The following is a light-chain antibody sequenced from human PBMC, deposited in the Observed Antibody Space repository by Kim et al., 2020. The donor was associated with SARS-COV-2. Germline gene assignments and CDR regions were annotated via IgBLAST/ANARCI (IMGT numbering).Light chain of an antibody. Sequence: IMSGTGRRTNIASNPINRYRQVPGTATKRLISSNSDRPSGVPDRITASKSDTSAALAISGLQSEDETTYYCAAWDESLDGFLVFGGGTQLSVL. CDR2: SNS. CDR3: AAWDESLDGFLV. V-gene: IGLV1-44*01. CDR1: RTNIASNP. J-gene: IGLJ2*01.